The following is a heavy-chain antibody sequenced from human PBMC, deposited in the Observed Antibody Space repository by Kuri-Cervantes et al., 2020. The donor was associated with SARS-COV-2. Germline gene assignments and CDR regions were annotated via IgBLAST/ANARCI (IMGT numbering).Heavy chain of an antibody. D-gene: IGHD6-13*01. V-gene: IGHV3-23*01. CDR2: ISNSGGST. Sequence: GESLKISCAASGSTFSSYAMRWVRQAPGKGLEWVSTISNSGGSTYYADSVKGRFTISRDNSKNTLYLQMNSLRADDTAVYYCAKSMSIAAPASDYWGQGTLVTVSS. CDR1: GSTFSSYA. J-gene: IGHJ4*02. CDR3: AKSMSIAAPASDY.